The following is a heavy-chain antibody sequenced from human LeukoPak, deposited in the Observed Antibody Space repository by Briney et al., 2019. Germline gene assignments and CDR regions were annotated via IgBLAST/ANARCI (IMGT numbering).Heavy chain of an antibody. V-gene: IGHV4-61*02. CDR2: IYTSGST. D-gene: IGHD2-2*01. J-gene: IGHJ4*02. CDR3: AVTYCSSTSCYHKYYFDY. Sequence: SETLSLTCTVSGGSISSGSYYWSWIRQPAGKGLEWIGRIYTSGSTNYNPSLKSRVTISVDTSKNQFSLKLSSVTAADTAVYYCAVTYCSSTSCYHKYYFDYWGQGTLVTVSS. CDR1: GGSISSGSYY.